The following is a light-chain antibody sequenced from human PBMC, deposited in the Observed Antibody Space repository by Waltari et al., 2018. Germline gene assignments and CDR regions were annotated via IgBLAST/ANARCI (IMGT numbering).Light chain of an antibody. V-gene: IGLV1-47*01. CDR1: RSNTRNNY. J-gene: IGLJ2*01. Sequence: QSVLTQPPSAPGTPGQRDTISCFGSRSNTRNNYELWYHQLPGTAPKLLIYRSKQRPSGVPDRFSGSNSGTSASLAISGLRSEDEADYHCAAWDDSLSGVVFGGGTKLTVL. CDR3: AAWDDSLSGVV. CDR2: RSK.